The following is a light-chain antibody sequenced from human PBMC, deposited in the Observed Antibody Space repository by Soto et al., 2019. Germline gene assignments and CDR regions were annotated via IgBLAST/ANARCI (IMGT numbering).Light chain of an antibody. Sequence: QSVLTQPPSVSGAPGQRVTISCTGSSSNIGAGYDVYWYQHLPGTAPKLLIYGNTNRPSGVPDRFSGSKSGTSASLAITGLQPEDEADYYCQSYDNRLSGSVVFGGGTKLTVL. CDR1: SSNIGAGYD. CDR2: GNT. CDR3: QSYDNRLSGSVV. V-gene: IGLV1-40*01. J-gene: IGLJ2*01.